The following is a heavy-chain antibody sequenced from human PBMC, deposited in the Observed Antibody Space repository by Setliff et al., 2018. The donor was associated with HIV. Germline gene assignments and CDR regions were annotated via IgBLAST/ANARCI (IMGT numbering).Heavy chain of an antibody. CDR3: ARDNSYYYGSGSLYWYGMDV. D-gene: IGHD3-10*01. V-gene: IGHV4-4*07. J-gene: IGHJ6*01. CDR2: LHLSGDT. Sequence: KTSETLSLTCAVYGGSFSGYYWSWIRQPAGKGLEWIGRLHLSGDTNYNPSLKSRVTMSIDTSKNQFSLKLSSVTAADTAVYYCARDNSYYYGSGSLYWYGMDVWGQGTTVTVSS. CDR1: GGSFSGYY.